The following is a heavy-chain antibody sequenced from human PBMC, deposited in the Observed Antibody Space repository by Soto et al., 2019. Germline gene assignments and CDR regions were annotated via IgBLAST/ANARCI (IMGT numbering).Heavy chain of an antibody. V-gene: IGHV3-30-3*01. CDR2: ISYDGSNK. CDR1: GFTFSSYA. D-gene: IGHD4-17*01. Sequence: LXLSCAASGFTFSSYAMHWVRQAPGKGLEWVAVISYDGSNKYYADSVKGRFTISRDNSKNTLYLQMNSLRAEDTAVYYCARDGIELPMTTVTTWYFDYWGQGTLVTVSS. J-gene: IGHJ4*02. CDR3: ARDGIELPMTTVTTWYFDY.